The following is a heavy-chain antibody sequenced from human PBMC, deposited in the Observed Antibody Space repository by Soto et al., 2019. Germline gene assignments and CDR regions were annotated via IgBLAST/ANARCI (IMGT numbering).Heavy chain of an antibody. CDR1: GFTFISYA. D-gene: IGHD4-17*01. J-gene: IGHJ4*02. V-gene: IGHV3-30-3*01. CDR2: ISYDGSNK. Sequence: WGSLRLSCAASGFTFISYAIHFFRHSPGKGLEWVAVISYDGSNKYYADSVKGRFTISRDNSKNTLYLQMNSLRAEDTAVYYCARDLRLRWYSISDYWGQGTLVTVSS. CDR3: ARDLRLRWYSISDY.